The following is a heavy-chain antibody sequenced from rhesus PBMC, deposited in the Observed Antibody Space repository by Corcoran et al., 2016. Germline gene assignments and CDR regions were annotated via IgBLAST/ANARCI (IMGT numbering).Heavy chain of an antibody. CDR3: ARDQSGTLEVDGYYFDY. CDR2: IYVSSGST. D-gene: IGHD1-38*01. V-gene: IGHV4-76*01. J-gene: IGHJ4*01. CDR1: GGSISGGYD. Sequence: QVQLQESGPGVVKPSETLSLTCAVSGGSISGGYDWSWIRQPPGKGLEWIGYIYVSSGSTNYNPSLKNRVTISKDASKNEFSLKLSSVTAADTAVYYCARDQSGTLEVDGYYFDYWGQGVLVTVSS.